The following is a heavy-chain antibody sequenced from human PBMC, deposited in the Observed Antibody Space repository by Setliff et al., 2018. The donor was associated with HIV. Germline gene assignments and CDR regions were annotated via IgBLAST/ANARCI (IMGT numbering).Heavy chain of an antibody. D-gene: IGHD3-16*01. CDR1: GFSVSRNY. Sequence: GGSLRLSCAASGFSVSRNYMSWVRQAPGKGLEWVSAISGSGGSTYYADSVKGRFTISRDNSKNTLYLQMNSLRAEDTAVYYCAKVLYYDYVWGSYDPLYYFDYWGQGTLVTVSS. V-gene: IGHV3-23*01. CDR3: AKVLYYDYVWGSYDPLYYFDY. J-gene: IGHJ4*02. CDR2: ISGSGGST.